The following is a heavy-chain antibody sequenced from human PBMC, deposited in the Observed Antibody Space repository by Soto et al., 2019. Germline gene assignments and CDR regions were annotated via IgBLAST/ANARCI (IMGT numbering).Heavy chain of an antibody. J-gene: IGHJ6*03. Sequence: SSVKVSCKASGYTLNRSAISWARQAPGQGREWMGWISAYNGNTNYAQKLQGRVTMTTATSTSTTYMELRILSSDAHAAYYWANAGEDSFYYCRYCIDLWG. V-gene: IGHV1-18*01. CDR2: ISAYNGNT. CDR1: GYTLNRSA. D-gene: IGHD4-4*01. CDR3: ANAGEDSFYYCRYCIDL.